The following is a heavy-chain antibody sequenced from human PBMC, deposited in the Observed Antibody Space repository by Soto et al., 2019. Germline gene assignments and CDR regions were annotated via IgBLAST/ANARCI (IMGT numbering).Heavy chain of an antibody. D-gene: IGHD2-15*01. J-gene: IGHJ4*02. Sequence: ASVKVSCKVSGYTLTELSMHWVRQAPGKGLEWMGGFDPEDGETIYAQKFQGRVTMTEDTSTDTAYMELSSLRSEDTAVYYCATDVIYCSGGSCYRDYWGQGTLVTVSS. CDR2: FDPEDGET. CDR3: ATDVIYCSGGSCYRDY. CDR1: GYTLTELS. V-gene: IGHV1-24*01.